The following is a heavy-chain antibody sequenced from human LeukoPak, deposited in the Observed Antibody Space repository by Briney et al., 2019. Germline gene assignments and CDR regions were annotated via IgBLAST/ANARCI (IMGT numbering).Heavy chain of an antibody. Sequence: ASVKVSCKASGYTFTGYYMHWVRQAPGQGLEWMGIINPSGGSTTYAQKFRGRLTMTRDMSTSTVYMELSSLRSEDTAVYYCARVSGSYLRTGGTHFDYWGQGTLVTVSS. CDR3: ARVSGSYLRTGGTHFDY. CDR2: INPSGGST. D-gene: IGHD1-26*01. CDR1: GYTFTGYY. V-gene: IGHV1-46*01. J-gene: IGHJ4*02.